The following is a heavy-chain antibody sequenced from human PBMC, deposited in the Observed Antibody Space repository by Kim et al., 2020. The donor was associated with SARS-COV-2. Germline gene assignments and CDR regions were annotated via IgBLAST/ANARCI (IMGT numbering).Heavy chain of an antibody. CDR3: ASFPRSSFDAFDI. V-gene: IGHV4-34*01. CDR1: GGSFSGYY. CDR2: INHSGST. J-gene: IGHJ3*02. Sequence: SETLSLTCAVYGGSFSGYYWSWIRQPPGKGLEWIGEINHSGSTNYNPSLKSRVTISVDTSKNQFSLKLSSVTAADTAVYYCASFPRSSFDAFDIWGQGTMVTVSS.